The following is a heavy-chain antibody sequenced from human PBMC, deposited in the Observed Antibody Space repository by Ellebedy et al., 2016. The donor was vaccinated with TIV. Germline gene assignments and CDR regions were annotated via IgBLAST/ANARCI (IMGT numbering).Heavy chain of an antibody. V-gene: IGHV3-13*01. Sequence: PGGSLRLSCAGSGFTFSTYDMHWIRQSTERGLEWVSAIDTAGVTYYPGSVRGRFTISRENAESSLYLQMNSLTAGDTAVYYCARAGPGGSWFDPWGQGTLVTVSS. J-gene: IGHJ5*02. CDR2: IDTAGVT. D-gene: IGHD3-10*01. CDR1: GFTFSTYD. CDR3: ARAGPGGSWFDP.